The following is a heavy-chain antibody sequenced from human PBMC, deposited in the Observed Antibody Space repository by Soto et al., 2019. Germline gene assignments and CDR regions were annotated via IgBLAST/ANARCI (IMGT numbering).Heavy chain of an antibody. CDR1: GGSISSGGYY. J-gene: IGHJ1*01. CDR2: IYYSGST. Sequence: PSETLSLTCTVSGGSISSGGYYWSWIRQHPGKGLEWIGYIYYSGSTYYNPSLKSRVTISVDTSKNQFSLKLSSVTAADTAVYYCARSSRSTRTTFDYWGQRTLVTVSS. V-gene: IGHV4-31*03. CDR3: ARSSRSTRTTFDY. D-gene: IGHD4-17*01.